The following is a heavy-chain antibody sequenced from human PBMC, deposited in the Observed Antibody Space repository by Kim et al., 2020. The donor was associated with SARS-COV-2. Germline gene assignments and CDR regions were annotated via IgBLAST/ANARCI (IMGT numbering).Heavy chain of an antibody. CDR1: GGTFSSYA. D-gene: IGHD2-2*03. J-gene: IGHJ3*02. CDR3: ARVDSKGAYDAFDI. V-gene: IGHV1-69*13. Sequence: SVKVSCKASGGTFSSYAISWVRQAPGQGLEWMGGIIPIFGTANYAQKFQGRVTITADESTSTAYMELSSLRSEDTAVYYCARVDSKGAYDAFDIWGQGTMVTVSS. CDR2: IIPIFGTA.